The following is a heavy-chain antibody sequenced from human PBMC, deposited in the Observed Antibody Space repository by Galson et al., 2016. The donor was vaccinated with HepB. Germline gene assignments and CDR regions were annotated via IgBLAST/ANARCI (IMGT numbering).Heavy chain of an antibody. CDR1: GFPFSNYG. CDR3: AKDESDDYEILTAYSRYYSAMDV. CDR2: VSFDGRNQ. J-gene: IGHJ6*04. V-gene: IGHV3-30*18. Sequence: SLRLSCAASGFPFSNYGIHWIRQAPGKGLEWVAVVSFDGRNQYYAESVKGRFTISRDNFKTTVYLEMNSLRGEDTAVYYCAKDESDDYEILTAYSRYYSAMDVWGKGTPVTVSS. D-gene: IGHD3-9*01.